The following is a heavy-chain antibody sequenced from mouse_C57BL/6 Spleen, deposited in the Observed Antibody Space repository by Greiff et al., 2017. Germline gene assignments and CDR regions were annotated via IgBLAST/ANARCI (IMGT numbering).Heavy chain of an antibody. CDR3: ARGDGYYGFFDY. D-gene: IGHD2-3*01. V-gene: IGHV5-6*02. J-gene: IGHJ2*01. Sequence: EVMLVESGGDLVKPGGSLKLSCAASGFTFSSYGMSWVRQTPDKRLEWVATISSGGSYTYYPDSVKGRFTISRDNAKNTLYLQMSSLKSEDTAMYYCARGDGYYGFFDYWGQGTTLTVSS. CDR1: GFTFSSYG. CDR2: ISSGGSYT.